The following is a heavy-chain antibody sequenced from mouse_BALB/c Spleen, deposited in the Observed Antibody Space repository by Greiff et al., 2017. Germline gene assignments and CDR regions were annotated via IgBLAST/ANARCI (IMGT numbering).Heavy chain of an antibody. V-gene: IGHV5-17*02. CDR1: GFTFSSFG. CDR3: ARAVPYDDYFDY. J-gene: IGHJ2*01. D-gene: IGHD2-14*01. Sequence: EVHLVESGGGLVQPGGSRKLSCAASGFTFSSFGMHWVRQAPEKGLEWVAYISSGSSTIYYADTVKGRFTISRDNPKNTLFLQRTSLRSEDTAMYYCARAVPYDDYFDYWGQGTTLTVSS. CDR2: ISSGSSTI.